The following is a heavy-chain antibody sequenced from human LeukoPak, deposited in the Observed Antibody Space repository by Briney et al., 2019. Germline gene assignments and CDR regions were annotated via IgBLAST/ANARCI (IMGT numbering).Heavy chain of an antibody. D-gene: IGHD3-10*01. J-gene: IGHJ5*02. CDR3: AREREFFPHNWFDP. Sequence: ASVKVSCKASGYTFTSNAMHWVRQAPGQRLEWMGWINPGNGNTKYSQKFQGRVTITRETSASTAYMELSSLRSEDTAVYYCAREREFFPHNWFDPWGQGTLVTVSS. V-gene: IGHV1-3*01. CDR1: GYTFTSNA. CDR2: INPGNGNT.